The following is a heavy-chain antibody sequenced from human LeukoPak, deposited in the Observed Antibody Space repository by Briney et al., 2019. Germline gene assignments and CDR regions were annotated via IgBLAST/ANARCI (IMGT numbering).Heavy chain of an antibody. CDR1: GFTFSSYA. D-gene: IGHD2-15*01. J-gene: IGHJ4*02. V-gene: IGHV3-23*01. CDR2: ISGSGVNP. Sequence: PGGSLRLSCAASGFTFSSYAMSWVRQAPGKGLEWVSSISGSGVNPSYADFVKGRFTISRDNSNNTLYLQMNSLRAEDTAVYYCAKDSSFFDYWGQGTLVTVSS. CDR3: AKDSSFFDY.